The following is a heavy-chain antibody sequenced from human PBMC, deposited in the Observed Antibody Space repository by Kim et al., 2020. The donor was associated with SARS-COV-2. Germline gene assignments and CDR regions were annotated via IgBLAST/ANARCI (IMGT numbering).Heavy chain of an antibody. D-gene: IGHD3-9*01. CDR2: IWYDGNKK. V-gene: IGHV3-33*06. J-gene: IGHJ3*02. CDR1: GFTFSSYG. Sequence: GGSLRLSCAASGFTFSSYGMHWVRQAPGKGLEWVAVIWYDGNKKYYADSVKGRFIISRDNSKNTLYLQMNSLRAEDTAVYYCAKDRGLRTGYYMGSILSAFDIWGQGTMVTVSS. CDR3: AKDRGLRTGYYMGSILSAFDI.